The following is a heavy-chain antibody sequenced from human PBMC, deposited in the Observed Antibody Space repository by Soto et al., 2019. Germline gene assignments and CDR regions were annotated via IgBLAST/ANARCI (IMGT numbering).Heavy chain of an antibody. Sequence: SETLSLTCTVSGGSISSYYWSWIRQPPGKGLEWIGYIYYSGSTNYNPSLKSRVTISVDTSKSQFSLKLSSVTAADTAVYYCARYVTGDTGYYYYGMDVWGQGTTVTVSS. CDR1: GGSISSYY. J-gene: IGHJ6*02. CDR2: IYYSGST. CDR3: ARYVTGDTGYYYYGMDV. D-gene: IGHD7-27*01. V-gene: IGHV4-59*01.